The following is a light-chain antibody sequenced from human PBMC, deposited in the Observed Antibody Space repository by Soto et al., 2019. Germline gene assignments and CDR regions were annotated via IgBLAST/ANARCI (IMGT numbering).Light chain of an antibody. CDR3: QQYGSSGT. CDR1: QSVSSSY. CDR2: GAS. V-gene: IGKV3-20*01. J-gene: IGKJ1*01. Sequence: EIVVTQSPAALSVSPGERATLSCRASQSVSSSYLACYQLKPGQAPRLLIYGASNRATGIPDRFSGSGSGTDFPLTISRLEPEDFAVYYCQQYGSSGTFGQGTKVDIK.